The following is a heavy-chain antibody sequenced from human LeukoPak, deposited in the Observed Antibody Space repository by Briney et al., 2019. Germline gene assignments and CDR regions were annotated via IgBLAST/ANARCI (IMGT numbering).Heavy chain of an antibody. V-gene: IGHV1-69*04. CDR3: ARGVVVTCFDY. D-gene: IGHD3-22*01. CDR2: IIPILGIA. Sequence: SVKVSCKASGGTFSSYAISWVRQAPGQGLEWMGRIIPILGIANYAQKFQGRVTITADKSTSTAYMELSSLRSEDTAVYYCARGVVVTCFDYWGQGTLVTVSS. CDR1: GGTFSSYA. J-gene: IGHJ4*02.